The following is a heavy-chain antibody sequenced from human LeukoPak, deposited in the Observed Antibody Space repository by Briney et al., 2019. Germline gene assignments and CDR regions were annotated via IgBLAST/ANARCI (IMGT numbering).Heavy chain of an antibody. V-gene: IGHV3-53*01. CDR2: IYNDGFT. CDR3: AKSNGVDRNGYNSDYFDY. J-gene: IGHJ4*02. CDR1: GFTVSDNY. D-gene: IGHD5-24*01. Sequence: GGSLRLSCAVSGFTVSDNYMTWVRQAPGKGLEWVSVIYNDGFTYYADSVKGRFTISRDNSKNMLYPQMNSLRAEDTAVYYCAKSNGVDRNGYNSDYFDYRGQGTLVTVSS.